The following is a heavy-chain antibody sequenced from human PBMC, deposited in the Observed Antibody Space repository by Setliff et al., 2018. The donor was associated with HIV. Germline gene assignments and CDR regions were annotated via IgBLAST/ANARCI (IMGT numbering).Heavy chain of an antibody. D-gene: IGHD3-22*01. CDR3: ARESPYDTSGYYFGAFDI. V-gene: IGHV3-30*07. J-gene: IGHJ3*02. CDR2: ISYDGSNK. Sequence: PGGSLRLSCAAFGFSFSKYSMSWVRQAPGKGLEWVAVISYDGSNKYYADSVKGRFTISRDNAKRSLYLQMSSPRAEDTAVYYCARESPYDTSGYYFGAFDIWGQGTMVTVSS. CDR1: GFSFSKYS.